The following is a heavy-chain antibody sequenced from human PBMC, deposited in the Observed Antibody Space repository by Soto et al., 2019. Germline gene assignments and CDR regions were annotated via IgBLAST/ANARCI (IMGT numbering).Heavy chain of an antibody. D-gene: IGHD3-16*02. J-gene: IGHJ4*02. V-gene: IGHV3-21*01. CDR2: ISSSSSYI. Sequence: PGGSLRLSCAASGFTFSSYSMNWVRQAPGKGLEWVSSISSSSSYIYYADSVKGRFTISRDNAKNSLYLQMNSLRAEATAVYYCARDLLITFGGVIVIGYRGLFDYRGQGILFTVSS. CDR3: ARDLLITFGGVIVIGYRGLFDY. CDR1: GFTFSSYS.